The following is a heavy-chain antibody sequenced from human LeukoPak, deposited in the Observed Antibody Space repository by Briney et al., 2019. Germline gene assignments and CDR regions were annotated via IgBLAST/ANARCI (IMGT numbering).Heavy chain of an antibody. CDR3: ARPPSITNPYYGLDV. J-gene: IGHJ6*02. Sequence: GGSLRLSCAASGFTFRSYEMNWVRQAPGKGLEWVSYISSSGDTIYYTDSVKGRFTISRDNAKNSLYLQMNSLRAEDTAVYYCARPPSITNPYYGLDVWGQGTTVTVSS. CDR2: ISSSGDTI. V-gene: IGHV3-48*03. CDR1: GFTFRSYE. D-gene: IGHD3-3*01.